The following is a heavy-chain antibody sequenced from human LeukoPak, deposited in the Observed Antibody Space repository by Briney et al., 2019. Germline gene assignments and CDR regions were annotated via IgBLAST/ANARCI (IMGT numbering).Heavy chain of an antibody. CDR1: GFTFSDSY. CDR3: ARYPLEYNWIPYYYMDV. J-gene: IGHJ6*03. Sequence: PGGSLRLSCAASGFTFSDSYMSWIRQAPGKGLEWVSYISSSGSTIYYADSVKGRFTISRDNAKNSLYLQMNSLRAEDTAVYYCARYPLEYNWIPYYYMDVWGKGTTVTVSS. CDR2: ISSSGSTI. D-gene: IGHD1-20*01. V-gene: IGHV3-11*04.